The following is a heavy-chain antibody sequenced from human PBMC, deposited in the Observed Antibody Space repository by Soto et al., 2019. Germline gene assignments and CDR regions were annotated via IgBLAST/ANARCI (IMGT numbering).Heavy chain of an antibody. D-gene: IGHD6-13*01. J-gene: IGHJ6*02. CDR1: GGSFSGYY. CDR2: INHSGST. CDR3: ATSSSSGGMDV. Sequence: SETLSLTCAVYGGSFSGYYWSWIRQPPGKGLEWIGEINHSGSTNYNPSLKSRVTISVDTSKNQFSLKLSSVTAADTAVYYCATSSSSGGMDVWGQGTTVTVSS. V-gene: IGHV4-34*01.